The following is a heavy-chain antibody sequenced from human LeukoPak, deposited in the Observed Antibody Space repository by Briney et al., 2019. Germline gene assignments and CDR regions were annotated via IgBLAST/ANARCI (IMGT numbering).Heavy chain of an antibody. J-gene: IGHJ4*02. D-gene: IGHD6-13*01. CDR2: ISGSGDRI. V-gene: IGHV3-23*01. CDR3: ATDSSSLYEVEY. Sequence: GGSLRLSCAASGFSFSSNSMSWVRQAPGKGLEWVSAISGSGDRIFYADSVKGRFTISRDSAKNSMYLQMNSLKAEDTAVYYCATDSSSLYEVEYWGRGTLVTVSS. CDR1: GFSFSSNS.